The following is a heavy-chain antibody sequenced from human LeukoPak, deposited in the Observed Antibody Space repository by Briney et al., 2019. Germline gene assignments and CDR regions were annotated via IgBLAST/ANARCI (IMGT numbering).Heavy chain of an antibody. D-gene: IGHD1-26*01. CDR2: IIPIFGTA. V-gene: IGHV1-69*05. CDR3: ARGPPTGPYDHGSYYSFDY. J-gene: IGHJ4*02. CDR1: GGTFSSYA. Sequence: SSVKVSCKASGGTFSSYAISWVRQAPGQGLEWMGGIIPIFGTANYAQKFQGRVTITTDESTSTAYMELSSLRSEDTAVYYCARGPPTGPYDHGSYYSFDYWGQGTLVTVSS.